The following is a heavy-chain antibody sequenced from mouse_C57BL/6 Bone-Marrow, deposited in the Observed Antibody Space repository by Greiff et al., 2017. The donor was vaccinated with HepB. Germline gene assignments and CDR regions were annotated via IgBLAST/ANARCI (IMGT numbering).Heavy chain of an antibody. CDR2: IYPRSGNT. CDR3: ARRLRRANYYAMDY. D-gene: IGHD2-4*01. V-gene: IGHV1-81*01. J-gene: IGHJ4*01. Sequence: VKVVESGAELARPGASVKLSCKASGYTFTSYGISWVKQRTGQGLEWIGEIYPRSGNTYYNEKFKGKATLTADKSSSTAYMELRSLTSEDSAVYFCARRLRRANYYAMDYWGQGTSVTVSS. CDR1: GYTFTSYG.